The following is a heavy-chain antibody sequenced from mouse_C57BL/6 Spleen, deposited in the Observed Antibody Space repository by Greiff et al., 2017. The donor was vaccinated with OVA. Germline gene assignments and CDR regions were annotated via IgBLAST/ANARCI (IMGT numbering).Heavy chain of an antibody. CDR2: IDPSDSYT. J-gene: IGHJ2*01. CDR3: ARSGPYYYGSSGNYFDY. D-gene: IGHD1-1*01. CDR1: GYTFTSYW. V-gene: IGHV1-69*01. Sequence: VQLQQPGAELVMPGASVKLSCKASGYTFTSYWMHWVKQRPGQGLEWIGEIDPSDSYTNYNQKFKGKSTSTVDKSSSTAYMQLSSLTSEDSAVYYCARSGPYYYGSSGNYFDYWGQGTTLTVSS.